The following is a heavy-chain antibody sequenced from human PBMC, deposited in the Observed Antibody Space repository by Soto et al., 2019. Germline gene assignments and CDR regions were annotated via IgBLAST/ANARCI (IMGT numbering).Heavy chain of an antibody. CDR3: VRDGTKTLRDWFDP. CDR1: GASISGFH. D-gene: IGHD1-1*01. V-gene: IGHV4-4*07. CDR2: IYATGTT. J-gene: IGHJ5*02. Sequence: PSETLSLTCTVSGASISGFHWSWIRKSAGKGLEWIGRIYATGTTDYNPSLKSRVMMSVDTSKKQFSLKLRSVTAADTAVYYCVRDGTKTLRDWFDPWGQGMSVTVSS.